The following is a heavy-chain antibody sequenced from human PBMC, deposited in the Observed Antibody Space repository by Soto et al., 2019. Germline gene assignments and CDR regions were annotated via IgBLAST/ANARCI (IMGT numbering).Heavy chain of an antibody. CDR2: DSAYNGNT. D-gene: IGHD4-17*01. Sequence: QVQLVQSGAEVKKPGASVKVSFKASAYTFTSYGISWVRQAPGKVLEWMGWDSAYNGNTNYAQKLQGRVTMTTDTSSSTAYIELRSLRSDDTAVYYCARDSIHPALTVTTLGYWGQGTLVTVSS. CDR1: AYTFTSYG. V-gene: IGHV1-18*01. CDR3: ARDSIHPALTVTTLGY. J-gene: IGHJ4*02.